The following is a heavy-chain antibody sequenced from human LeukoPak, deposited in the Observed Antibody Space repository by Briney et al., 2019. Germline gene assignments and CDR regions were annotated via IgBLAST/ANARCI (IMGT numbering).Heavy chain of an antibody. Sequence: GRSLRLSCAASGFIFSNDAMHWVRQAPGKGLEWVAFIWFDGSNKHYADSVKGRFIISRDNSEDTLYLQMNSLRAEDTAVYYCVRDPSGSGFAFDSWGQGALVTVSS. CDR3: VRDPSGSGFAFDS. CDR2: IWFDGSNK. J-gene: IGHJ4*02. CDR1: GFIFSNDA. V-gene: IGHV3-33*01. D-gene: IGHD1-1*01.